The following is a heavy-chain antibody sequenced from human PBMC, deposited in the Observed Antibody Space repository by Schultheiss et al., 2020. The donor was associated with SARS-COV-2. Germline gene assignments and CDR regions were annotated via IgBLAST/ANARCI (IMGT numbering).Heavy chain of an antibody. D-gene: IGHD3-22*01. CDR3: ARHPSGYYYRMDNWFDP. CDR1: GYSFTSYW. V-gene: IGHV5-10-1*01. J-gene: IGHJ5*02. CDR2: IDPSDSYT. Sequence: GGSLRLSCKGSGYSFTSYWISWVRQMPGKGLEWMGRIDPSDSYTNYSPSFQGHVTISADKSISTAYLQWSSLKASDTAMYYCARHPSGYYYRMDNWFDPWGQGTLVTVSS.